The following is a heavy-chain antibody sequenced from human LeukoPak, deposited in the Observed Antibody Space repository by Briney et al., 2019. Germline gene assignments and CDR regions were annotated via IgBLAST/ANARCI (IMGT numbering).Heavy chain of an antibody. Sequence: SETLSLTCTVSGGTISSYYWSWIRQPPGKGLEWIGHIYYSVSTNYNPALKSRGTISVDTSKIHFSLKLSSVTASDTVVYYCAKDSSSDSSFYLDPNDDALDIWGQGTMVTVSS. J-gene: IGHJ3*02. CDR3: AKDSSSDSSFYLDPNDDALDI. CDR1: GGTISSYY. CDR2: IYYSVST. V-gene: IGHV4-59*01. D-gene: IGHD3-22*01.